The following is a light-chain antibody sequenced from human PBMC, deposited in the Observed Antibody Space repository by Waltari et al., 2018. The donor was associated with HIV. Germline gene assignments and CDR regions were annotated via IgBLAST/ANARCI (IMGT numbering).Light chain of an antibody. V-gene: IGKV4-1*01. CDR2: WAS. Sequence: DIVMTQSPDSLTVSLGERATMNCKSSQSILYSSNNKNYLAWYQQKPGQPPKLLIYWASTRESGVPDRFSGSGSGTDFTLTISSLQAEDVAVYYCQQYYITPYTFGQGTKLEIK. CDR3: QQYYITPYT. J-gene: IGKJ2*01. CDR1: QSILYSSNNKNY.